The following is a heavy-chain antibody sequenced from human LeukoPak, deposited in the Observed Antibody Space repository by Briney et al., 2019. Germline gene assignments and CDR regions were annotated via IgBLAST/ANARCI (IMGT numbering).Heavy chain of an antibody. CDR3: AKGLHTGSGWAKFDY. J-gene: IGHJ4*02. CDR2: ISYDGNNK. CDR1: GFTFSNHG. D-gene: IGHD6-19*01. Sequence: GGSLRLSCAASGFTFSNHGMHWVRQAPGKGLEWVAVISYDGNNKYYTDSVKGRFTISRDNSRNTLYLQMNSLRAEDTALYYCAKGLHTGSGWAKFDYWGQGTLVTVSS. V-gene: IGHV3-30*18.